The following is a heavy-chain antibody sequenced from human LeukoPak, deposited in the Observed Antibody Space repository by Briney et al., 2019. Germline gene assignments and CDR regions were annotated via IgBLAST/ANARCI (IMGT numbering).Heavy chain of an antibody. V-gene: IGHV3-30*04. CDR1: GFTFSSYA. J-gene: IGHJ4*02. D-gene: IGHD5-18*01. CDR2: IPYDGSNK. CDR3: ARERYRIQLWLSPTYYFDY. Sequence: GGSLRLSCAASGFTFSSYAMHWVRQAPGKGLEWVAVIPYDGSNKYYADSVKGRFTISRDNSKNTLYLQMNSLRAEDTAVYYCARERYRIQLWLSPTYYFDYWGQGTLVTVSS.